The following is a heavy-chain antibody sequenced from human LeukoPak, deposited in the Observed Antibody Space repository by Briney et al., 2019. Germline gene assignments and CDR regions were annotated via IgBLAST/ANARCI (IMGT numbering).Heavy chain of an antibody. D-gene: IGHD6-19*01. CDR3: ARDRGSGWYGERYYFDY. V-gene: IGHV4-38-2*02. CDR2: IYHSGST. CDR1: GYSISSGYY. Sequence: SETLSLTCTVSGYSISSGYYWGWIRQPPGKGLEWIGSIYHSGSTYYNPSLKSRVTISVDTSKNQFSLKLSSVTAADTAVYYCARDRGSGWYGERYYFDYWGQGTLVTVSS. J-gene: IGHJ4*02.